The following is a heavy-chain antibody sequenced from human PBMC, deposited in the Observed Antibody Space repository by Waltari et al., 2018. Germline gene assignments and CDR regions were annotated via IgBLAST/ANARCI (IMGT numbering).Heavy chain of an antibody. J-gene: IGHJ5*02. CDR1: GGPISSSSYY. CDR3: ARHWKKSGYRFDP. Sequence: QLQLQESGPGLVKPSETRSLPCTVPGGPISSSSYYWGWIRQSPGKGLEWIGSIYYSGSTYYNPTLKSRVTISGDTSKNQFSLKLSSVTAADTAVYYCARHWKKSGYRFDPWGQGTLVTVSS. D-gene: IGHD5-12*01. CDR2: IYYSGST. V-gene: IGHV4-39*01.